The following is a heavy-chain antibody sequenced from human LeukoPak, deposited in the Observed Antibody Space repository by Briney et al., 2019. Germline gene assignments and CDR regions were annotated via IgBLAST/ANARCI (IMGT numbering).Heavy chain of an antibody. CDR1: GFTFSSYE. CDR3: ARGGVGYSYGFDAFDI. D-gene: IGHD5-18*01. J-gene: IGHJ3*02. V-gene: IGHV3-48*03. CDR2: ISSSGSTI. Sequence: PGGSLRLSCAASGFTFSSYEMNWVRQAPGKGLEWVSYISSSGSTIYYADSVKGRFTISRDNAKNSLYLQMNSLRAEDTAVYYCARGGVGYSYGFDAFDIRGQGTMVTVSS.